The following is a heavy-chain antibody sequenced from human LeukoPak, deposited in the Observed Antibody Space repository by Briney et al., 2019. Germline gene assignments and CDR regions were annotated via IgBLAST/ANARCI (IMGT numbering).Heavy chain of an antibody. D-gene: IGHD2-15*01. CDR1: GYSFTSYW. CDR3: ARIFGYCSGGSCFFDY. V-gene: IGHV5-51*01. Sequence: GESLKISCKGSGYSFTSYWIGWVRQMPGKGLEWMGIIYPGDSDTRYSPSFQGQVTISADKSISTAYLQWSSLKASDTAMYYCARIFGYCSGGSCFFDYWGQGTLVTVSS. J-gene: IGHJ4*02. CDR2: IYPGDSDT.